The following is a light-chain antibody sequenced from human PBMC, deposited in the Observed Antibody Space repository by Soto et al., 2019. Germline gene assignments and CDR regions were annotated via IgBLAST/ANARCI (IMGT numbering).Light chain of an antibody. CDR3: NSYTSSSTYV. CDR1: SSDVGGFNY. CDR2: DVT. V-gene: IGLV2-14*03. Sequence: QSVLTQPASVSGSPGQSITISCTGTSSDVGGFNYVSWYQQHPGKAPKLVIYDVTNRPSGVSYRFSGSKSGNTASLTISGLQAEDEADYYCNSYTSSSTYVFGTGTKVTGL. J-gene: IGLJ1*01.